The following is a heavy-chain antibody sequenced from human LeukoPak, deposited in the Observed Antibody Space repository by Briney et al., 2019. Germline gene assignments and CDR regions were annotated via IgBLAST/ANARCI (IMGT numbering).Heavy chain of an antibody. CDR2: ISAYSGHT. Sequence: ASVKVSCKASGYTLTNYGISWVRQAPGQGLEWMGWISAYSGHTKSVQKVQDRVTMTTDTSTNTAYIELRSLRSDDTAVYYCARDPRNYYDSSGYPVNFEYWGQGTLLTVSS. CDR3: ARDPRNYYDSSGYPVNFEY. CDR1: GYTLTNYG. V-gene: IGHV1-18*04. D-gene: IGHD3-22*01. J-gene: IGHJ4*02.